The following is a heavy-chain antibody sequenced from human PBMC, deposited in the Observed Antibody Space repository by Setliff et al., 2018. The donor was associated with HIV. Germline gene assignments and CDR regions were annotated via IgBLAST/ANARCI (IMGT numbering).Heavy chain of an antibody. Sequence: GASVKVSCKASGGTFSSYAISWVRQAPGQGLEWMGGIIPIFGTANYAQKFQGRVTITTDESTSTAYMELSSLRSEDTAVYYCAREGDCSGGSCYYYYGMDVLGQGTTVTVSS. V-gene: IGHV1-69*05. CDR1: GGTFSSYA. J-gene: IGHJ6*02. CDR2: IIPIFGTA. CDR3: AREGDCSGGSCYYYYGMDV. D-gene: IGHD2-15*01.